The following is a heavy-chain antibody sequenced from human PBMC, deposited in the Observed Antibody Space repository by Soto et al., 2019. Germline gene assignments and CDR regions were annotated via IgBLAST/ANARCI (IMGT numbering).Heavy chain of an antibody. V-gene: IGHV3-23*01. CDR1: GLPFSSYA. J-gene: IGHJ4*02. CDR2: ISDSGDST. D-gene: IGHD1-26*01. CDR3: AKDARSGSHPDY. Sequence: GSLRLSCAVSGLPFSSYAMNWVRQAPGKGLEWVAVISDSGDSTYYADSVKGRFTISRDNSEKTLYLQMNSLRAEDTAVYYCAKDARSGSHPDYWGQGRMVTVSS.